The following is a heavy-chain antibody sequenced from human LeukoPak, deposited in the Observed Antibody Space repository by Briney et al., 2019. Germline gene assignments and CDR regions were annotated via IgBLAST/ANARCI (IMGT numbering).Heavy chain of an antibody. V-gene: IGHV3-21*01. Sequence: GGSLRLSCAASGFTFSSYSMNWVRQAPGKGLEWVSSISSSSSYIYYADSVKGRFTISRDNAKNSLYLQMNSLRAEDTAAYYCARAFPHLGSGDYAEGPYGMDVWGQGTTVTVSS. CDR1: GFTFSSYS. D-gene: IGHD4-17*01. CDR2: ISSSSSYI. J-gene: IGHJ6*02. CDR3: ARAFPHLGSGDYAEGPYGMDV.